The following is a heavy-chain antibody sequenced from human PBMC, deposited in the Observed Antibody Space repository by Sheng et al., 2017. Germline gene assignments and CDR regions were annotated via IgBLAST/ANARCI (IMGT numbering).Heavy chain of an antibody. CDR1: SDSITGGGYY. V-gene: IGHV4-31*03. CDR3: ARDLGDYYGSGLDT. Sequence: QVRLQESGPRLVKPSQTLSLTCTVSSDSITGGGYYWSWIRQPRGEAWSGLATIHQSGSAYYNPSLQSRVTISIDTSKNQFSLKLRSVTAADTALYYCARDLGDYYGSGLDTWGQGTAGHRL. J-gene: IGHJ4*02. D-gene: IGHD3-10*01. CDR2: IHQSGSA.